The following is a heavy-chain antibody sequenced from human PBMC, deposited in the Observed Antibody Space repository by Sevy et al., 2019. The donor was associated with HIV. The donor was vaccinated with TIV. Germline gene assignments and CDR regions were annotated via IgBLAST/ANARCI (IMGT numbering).Heavy chain of an antibody. CDR1: GFTFSSYG. Sequence: GGCLRLSCAASGFTFSSYGMHWVRQAPGKGLERVAVISYDGSNKYYADSVKGRFTISRDNSKNTLYLQMNSLRAEDTAVCYCANDFSWCDSSTKLGYNWFDPWGQGTLVRVSS. J-gene: IGHJ5*02. CDR2: ISYDGSNK. V-gene: IGHV3-30*18. CDR3: ANDFSWCDSSTKLGYNWFDP. D-gene: IGHD6-13*01.